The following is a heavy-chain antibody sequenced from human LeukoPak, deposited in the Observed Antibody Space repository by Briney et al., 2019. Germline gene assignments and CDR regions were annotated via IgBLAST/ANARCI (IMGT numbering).Heavy chain of an antibody. Sequence: SVKVSCKASGGTFSSYAISWVRQAPGQGLEWMGGITPIFGTANYAQKFQGRVTITADESTSTAYMELSSLRSEDTAVYYCARDNGGSWVVDAFDIWGQGTMVTVSS. D-gene: IGHD2-15*01. J-gene: IGHJ3*02. CDR2: ITPIFGTA. CDR1: GGTFSSYA. V-gene: IGHV1-69*13. CDR3: ARDNGGSWVVDAFDI.